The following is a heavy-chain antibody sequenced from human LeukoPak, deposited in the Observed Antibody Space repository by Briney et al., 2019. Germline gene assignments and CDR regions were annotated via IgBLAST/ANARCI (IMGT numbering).Heavy chain of an antibody. D-gene: IGHD1-26*01. CDR1: GFTFSSYS. V-gene: IGHV3-21*01. Sequence: PGGSLRLSCAASGFTFSSYSMNWVRQAPGKGLEWVSSISSSSSYIYYADSVKGRFTISRDNAKNSLYLQMNSLRAEDTAVYYCARGLGSYSAFDIWGQGTMVTVSS. J-gene: IGHJ3*02. CDR3: ARGLGSYSAFDI. CDR2: ISSSSSYI.